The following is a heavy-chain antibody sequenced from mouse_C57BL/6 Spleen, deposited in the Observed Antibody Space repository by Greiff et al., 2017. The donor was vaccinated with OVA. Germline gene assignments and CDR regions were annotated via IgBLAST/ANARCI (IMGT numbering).Heavy chain of an antibody. CDR2: IDPYSGGT. CDR1: GYTFTSYW. V-gene: IGHV1-72*01. D-gene: IGHD1-1*01. Sequence: VQLQQPGAELVKPGASVKLSCKASGYTFTSYWMHWVKQRPGRGLEWIGRIDPYSGGTKYNEKFKSKATLTVDKPSSTAYMQLSSLTSEDSAVYDCERDYGGSYVGWFAYWGQGTLVTVSA. J-gene: IGHJ3*01. CDR3: ERDYGGSYVGWFAY.